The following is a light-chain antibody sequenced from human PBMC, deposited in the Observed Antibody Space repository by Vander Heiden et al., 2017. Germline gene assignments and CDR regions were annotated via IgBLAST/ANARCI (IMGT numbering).Light chain of an antibody. J-gene: IGKJ3*01. V-gene: IGKV3-20*01. CDR1: QSINNNY. Sequence: EIVLTQSPGTLSLSPGERATLSCRASQSINNNYLAWYQQKPGQAPTLLIYAASSRATGIPDRFSGSGSGSDFTLTISRLEPEDFAVYYCHQYGRSPFTFGPGTKVDIK. CDR2: AAS. CDR3: HQYGRSPFT.